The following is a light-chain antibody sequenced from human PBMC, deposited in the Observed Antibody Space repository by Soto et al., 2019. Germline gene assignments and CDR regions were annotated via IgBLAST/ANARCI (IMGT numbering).Light chain of an antibody. Sequence: QSALTQPPSASGSPGQSVTISCTGTKSDIGVYDFVSWYHHHPGKAPRLIIYEVVQRPSGVPDRFSGSKSGNTASLTVSGLQAADEADYFCKSYAGSNTYVFGSGTKLTVL. CDR2: EVV. V-gene: IGLV2-8*01. CDR1: KSDIGVYDF. J-gene: IGLJ1*01. CDR3: KSYAGSNTYV.